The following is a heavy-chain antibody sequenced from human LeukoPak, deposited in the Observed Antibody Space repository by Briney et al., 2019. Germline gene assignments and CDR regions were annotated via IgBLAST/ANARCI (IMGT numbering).Heavy chain of an antibody. D-gene: IGHD3-10*01. Sequence: SETLSLTCTVSGGSVSSGSYYWSWIRQPPGKGLEWIGYIYYSGSTNYNPSLKSRVTISVDTSKNQFSLKLSSVTAADTAVYYCAREAFGIQRDWFDPWGQGTLVTVSP. J-gene: IGHJ5*02. CDR3: AREAFGIQRDWFDP. CDR2: IYYSGST. V-gene: IGHV4-61*01. CDR1: GGSVSSGSYY.